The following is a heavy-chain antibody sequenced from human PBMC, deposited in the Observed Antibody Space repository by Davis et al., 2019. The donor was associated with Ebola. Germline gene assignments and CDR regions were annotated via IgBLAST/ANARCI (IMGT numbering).Heavy chain of an antibody. CDR1: GFTLSNNY. D-gene: IGHD6-19*01. V-gene: IGHV3-66*04. CDR3: ARPQSPLYSSGWVY. Sequence: GESLKISCAASGFTLSNNYMSWVRQAPGKGLEWVSVIYSGGSTYYADSVKGRFTISRDNSKNTLYLQMNSLRAEDTAVYYCARPQSPLYSSGWVYWGQGTLVTVSS. CDR2: IYSGGST. J-gene: IGHJ4*02.